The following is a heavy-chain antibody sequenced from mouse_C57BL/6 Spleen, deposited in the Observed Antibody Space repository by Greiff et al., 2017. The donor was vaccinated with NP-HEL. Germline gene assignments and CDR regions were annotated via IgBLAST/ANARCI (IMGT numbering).Heavy chain of an antibody. CDR1: GYTFTSYW. Sequence: QVQLQQPGAELVKPGASVKLSCKASGYTFTSYWMHWVKQRPGQGLEWIGMIHPNSGSTNYNEKFKSKATLTVDKSSSTAYMQLSSLTSEDSAVYYCAGQLRLPYYYAMDYWGQGTSVTVSS. CDR2: IHPNSGST. J-gene: IGHJ4*01. D-gene: IGHD3-2*02. V-gene: IGHV1-64*01. CDR3: AGQLRLPYYYAMDY.